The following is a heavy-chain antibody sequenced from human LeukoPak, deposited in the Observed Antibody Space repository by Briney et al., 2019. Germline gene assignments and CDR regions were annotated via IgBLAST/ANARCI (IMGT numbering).Heavy chain of an antibody. Sequence: PSETLSLTCTVSGGSISSSSYYWGWIRQPPGKGLGWVGGIYYSGSTYYNPSLKSRVTISVDTSKNQFSLKLSSVTAADTAVYYCARAYQPLGGLSLPDYWGQGTLVSVSS. D-gene: IGHD3-16*02. V-gene: IGHV4-39*07. CDR3: ARAYQPLGGLSLPDY. CDR1: GGSISSSSYY. J-gene: IGHJ4*02. CDR2: IYYSGST.